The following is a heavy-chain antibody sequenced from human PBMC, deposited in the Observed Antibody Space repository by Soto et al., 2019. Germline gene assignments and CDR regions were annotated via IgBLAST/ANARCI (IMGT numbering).Heavy chain of an antibody. CDR3: EEDGFGPYSYGTYYFDY. J-gene: IGHJ4*01. V-gene: IGHV3-23*01. Sequence: GGSLRLSCAASGFTFSSYAMSWVRQAPGKGLEWVSTISTSGGSTYYADSVKGRFTISRDNSKNTLYLQMNSLRAEDTAVYYTEEDGFGPYSYGTYYFDYWGQVTLVT. CDR1: GFTFSSYA. CDR2: ISTSGGST. D-gene: IGHD5-18*01.